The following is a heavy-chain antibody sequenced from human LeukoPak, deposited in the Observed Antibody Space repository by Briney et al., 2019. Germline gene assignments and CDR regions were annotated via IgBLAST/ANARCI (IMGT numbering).Heavy chain of an antibody. V-gene: IGHV3-21*01. CDR1: GFTFSSYS. D-gene: IGHD2-15*01. J-gene: IGHJ5*01. CDR2: ISSSSYI. CDR3: ARVVVAATGGFDS. Sequence: GGSLRLSCAASGFTFSSYSMNWVRQAPGKGLEWVSSISSSSYIYYADSVKGRFTISRDNAKNSLYLQMNSLRAEDTAVYYCARVVVAATGGFDSWGQGTLVTVSS.